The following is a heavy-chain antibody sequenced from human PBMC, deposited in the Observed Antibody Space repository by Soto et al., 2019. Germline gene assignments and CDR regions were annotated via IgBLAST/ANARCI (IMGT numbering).Heavy chain of an antibody. CDR1: GFTFSSYA. J-gene: IGHJ4*02. CDR2: IRASGSNK. Sequence: GGSLRLSCAASGFTFSSYAVSWVRQAPGKGLEWVSGIRASGSNKYYADSVKGRFTISRDNSKNTLYLQMNSLRAEDTAVYYCARDTYDFWSGYPNYYFDYWGQGALVTVS. CDR3: ARDTYDFWSGYPNYYFDY. V-gene: IGHV3-23*01. D-gene: IGHD3-3*01.